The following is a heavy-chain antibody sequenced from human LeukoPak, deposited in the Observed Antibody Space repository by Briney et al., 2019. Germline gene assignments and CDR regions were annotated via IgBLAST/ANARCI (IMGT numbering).Heavy chain of an antibody. J-gene: IGHJ5*02. D-gene: IGHD3-16*01. CDR1: GGSISSSSYY. CDR3: ARGFTQAAMRWFDP. Sequence: TSETLSLTCTVSGGSISSSSYYWGWIRQPAGKGLEWIGRIYTSGGTNYNPSLKSRVTMSIDTSKNQFSLKLSSVTAADTAVYYCARGFTQAAMRWFDPWGQGTLVTVSS. V-gene: IGHV4-61*02. CDR2: IYTSGGT.